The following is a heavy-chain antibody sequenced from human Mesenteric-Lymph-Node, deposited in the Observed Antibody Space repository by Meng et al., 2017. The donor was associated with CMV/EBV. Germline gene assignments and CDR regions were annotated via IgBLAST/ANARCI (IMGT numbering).Heavy chain of an antibody. J-gene: IGHJ4*02. Sequence: GSLRLSCTVSGGSIISNYWSWIRQPPGKGLEWIGYIYYTGYTNYNPSLKSRVTISVDTSKNQFSLKLSSVTAADTAVYYCARDFRELLGEWGQGTLVTVSS. D-gene: IGHD1-26*01. CDR1: GGSIISNY. CDR3: ARDFRELLGE. CDR2: IYYTGYT. V-gene: IGHV4-59*12.